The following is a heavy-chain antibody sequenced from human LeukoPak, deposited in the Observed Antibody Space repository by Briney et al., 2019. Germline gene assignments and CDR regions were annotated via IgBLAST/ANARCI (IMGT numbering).Heavy chain of an antibody. CDR2: IYHSGST. J-gene: IGHJ4*02. CDR3: ARVKDKRAERGAILG. CDR1: GGSISSGGYY. D-gene: IGHD3-10*01. V-gene: IGHV4-30-2*01. Sequence: SQTLSLTCTVSGGSISSGGYYWSCIRQPPGKGLECIGYIYHSGSTYYNPSLKSRVTISVDRSKHQFSLKLSSVTAADTAVYYCARVKDKRAERGAILGWGQGTLVTVSS.